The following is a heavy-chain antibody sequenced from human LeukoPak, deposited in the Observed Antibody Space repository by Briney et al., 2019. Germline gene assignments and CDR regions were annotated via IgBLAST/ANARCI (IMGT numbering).Heavy chain of an antibody. V-gene: IGHV3-66*01. Sequence: GVSLRLSCAASGFTVSSNYMRWVRQAPGKGLEWVSVIYSGGSTYYADSVKGRFTISRDNSKNTLFLQMNSLRAEDTAVYYCARRENYYDSSGYYSHYFDYWGQGILVTVSS. CDR3: ARRENYYDSSGYYSHYFDY. J-gene: IGHJ4*02. D-gene: IGHD3-22*01. CDR2: IYSGGST. CDR1: GFTVSSNY.